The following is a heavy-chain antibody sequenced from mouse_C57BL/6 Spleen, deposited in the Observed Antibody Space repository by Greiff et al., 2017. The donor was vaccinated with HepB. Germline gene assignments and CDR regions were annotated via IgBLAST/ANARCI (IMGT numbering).Heavy chain of an antibody. D-gene: IGHD2-2*01. V-gene: IGHV1-69*01. J-gene: IGHJ3*01. CDR3: ARSEMVTAWFDD. CDR1: GYTFTSYW. Sequence: QVQLQQPGAELVMPGASVKLSCKASGYTFTSYWMHWVKQRPGQGLEWIGEIDPSDSYTNYNQKFKGKSTLTVDKSSSTAYMQLSSLTSEDSAVYYCARSEMVTAWFDDWGKGTLVTVSA. CDR2: IDPSDSYT.